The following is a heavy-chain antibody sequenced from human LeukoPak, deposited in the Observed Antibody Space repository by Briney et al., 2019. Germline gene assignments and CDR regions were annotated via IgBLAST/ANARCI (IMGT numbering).Heavy chain of an antibody. V-gene: IGHV1-2*02. Sequence: ASVKVSCKPFGYSFTGYHLHWVRQAPRQPLEWMGWVNPKTGGTNYARKFQGRVTMTRDTSINTVNMELSRLTSDDTAVYYCAREFSSKLEWLAYVTGDDAFDVWGQGTMITVS. CDR2: VNPKTGGT. D-gene: IGHD3-3*01. CDR3: AREFSSKLEWLAYVTGDDAFDV. CDR1: GYSFTGYH. J-gene: IGHJ3*01.